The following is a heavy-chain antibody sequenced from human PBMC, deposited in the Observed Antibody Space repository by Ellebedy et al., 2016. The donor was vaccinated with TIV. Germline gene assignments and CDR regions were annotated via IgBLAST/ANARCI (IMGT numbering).Heavy chain of an antibody. CDR1: GYTFTGYY. V-gene: IGHV1-2*02. J-gene: IGHJ4*02. CDR3: ARGYVVADFGY. CDR2: INPNSSAT. Sequence: ASVKVSCKASGYTFTGYYMHWLRQAPGQGLEWLGWINPNSSATKFAQKFQGRVTMTRDTSISAAYMELSRLTSADTAVYYCARGYVVADFGYWGLGTLVTVSS. D-gene: IGHD3-16*01.